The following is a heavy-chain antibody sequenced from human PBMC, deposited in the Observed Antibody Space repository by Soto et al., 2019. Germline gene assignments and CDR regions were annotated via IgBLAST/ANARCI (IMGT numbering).Heavy chain of an antibody. V-gene: IGHV3-11*01. CDR2: ISSSGSTI. Sequence: GGCLRLSCAASGFTFSDYYMSWIRQAPGKGLEWVSYISSSGSTIYYADSVKGRFTISRDNAKNSLYLQMNSLRAEDTAVYYCARDPLRCSSTSCQHAFDIWGKGTTVTVSS. CDR1: GFTFSDYY. CDR3: ARDPLRCSSTSCQHAFDI. D-gene: IGHD2-2*01. J-gene: IGHJ3*02.